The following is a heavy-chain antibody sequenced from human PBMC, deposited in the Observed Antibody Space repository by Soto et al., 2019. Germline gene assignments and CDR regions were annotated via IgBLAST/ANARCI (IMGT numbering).Heavy chain of an antibody. CDR2: ISYDGSNK. V-gene: IGHV3-30*18. Sequence: QVQLVESGGGVVQPGRSLRLSCAASGFTFSSYGMHWVRQAPGKGLEWVAVISYDGSNKYYADSVKGRFTISRDNSKNPLYLQMNSLRAEATAVYYCAKDRPWEWRGTGGFDYWGQGPLVTVSS. D-gene: IGHD3-3*01. CDR1: GFTFSSYG. J-gene: IGHJ4*02. CDR3: AKDRPWEWRGTGGFDY.